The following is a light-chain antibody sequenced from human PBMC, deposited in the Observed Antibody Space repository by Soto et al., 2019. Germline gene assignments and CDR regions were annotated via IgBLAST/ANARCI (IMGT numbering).Light chain of an antibody. J-gene: IGKJ2*01. CDR1: QSFSTW. Sequence: DIQMTQSPSTLSASVGDRLTITCRASQSFSTWLAWYQQKPGQAPKLLIYKASSLKSGVPSRFSGSGSGTEFTITISNLQPDDFANYYCQQYSSHPYTFGQGTKLEIK. CDR3: QQYSSHPYT. V-gene: IGKV1-5*03. CDR2: KAS.